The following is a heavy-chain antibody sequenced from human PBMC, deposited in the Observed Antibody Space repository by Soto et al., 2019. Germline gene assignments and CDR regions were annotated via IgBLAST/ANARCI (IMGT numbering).Heavy chain of an antibody. Sequence: QVQLVQSGAEVKRPGSSVKVSCKASGDTFSFYSINWVRQAPGLGLEWMGRVNPILSMSNYAQRFQGRVTXTXDQXTSTAYMELSGLRSEDTAMYYWATSYGSGYRAFDYWGQGALVTVSS. D-gene: IGHD3-10*01. CDR2: VNPILSMS. V-gene: IGHV1-69*04. CDR1: GDTFSFYS. J-gene: IGHJ4*02. CDR3: ATSYGSGYRAFDY.